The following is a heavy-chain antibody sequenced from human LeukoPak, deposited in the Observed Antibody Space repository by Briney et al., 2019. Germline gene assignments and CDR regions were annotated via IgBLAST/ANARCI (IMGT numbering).Heavy chain of an antibody. CDR2: INPNSGGT. J-gene: IGHJ4*02. D-gene: IGHD2-2*02. CDR1: GYTFTGYY. V-gene: IGHV1-2*02. Sequence: ASVKVSCKASGYTFTGYYMHWVRQAPGQGLEWMGWINPNSGGTNYAQKFQGRVTMTRDTFISTAYMELSRLRSDDTAVYYCARIYCSSTSCYNYWGQGTLVTVSS. CDR3: ARIYCSSTSCYNY.